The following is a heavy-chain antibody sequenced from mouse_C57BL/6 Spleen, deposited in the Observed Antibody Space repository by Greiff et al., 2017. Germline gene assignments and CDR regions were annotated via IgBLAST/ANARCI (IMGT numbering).Heavy chain of an antibody. D-gene: IGHD2-1*01. Sequence: QVQLQQPGAELVKPGASVKMSCKASGYTFTSYWITWVKQRPGQGLEWIGDIYPGSGSTNYNEKFKSKATLTVDTSSSTAYMQLSSLTSEDSAVYYCAREAMVTGMFAYWGQGTLVTVSA. CDR2: IYPGSGST. CDR3: AREAMVTGMFAY. V-gene: IGHV1-55*01. J-gene: IGHJ3*01. CDR1: GYTFTSYW.